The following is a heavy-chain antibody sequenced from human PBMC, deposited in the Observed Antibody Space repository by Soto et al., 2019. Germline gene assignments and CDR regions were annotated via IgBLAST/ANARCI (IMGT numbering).Heavy chain of an antibody. J-gene: IGHJ4*02. D-gene: IGHD4-17*01. CDR2: IYYGGNT. V-gene: IGHV4-39*01. Sequence: SETLSLTCTVSGGSISSGGYSWTWIRQHPGKGLEWIGSIYYGGNTYYNPSLKSRVTISVGTSKNQFSLKLSSVTAADTAVYYCARRYGPGFDYWGQGTLVTVSS. CDR1: GGSISSGGYS. CDR3: ARRYGPGFDY.